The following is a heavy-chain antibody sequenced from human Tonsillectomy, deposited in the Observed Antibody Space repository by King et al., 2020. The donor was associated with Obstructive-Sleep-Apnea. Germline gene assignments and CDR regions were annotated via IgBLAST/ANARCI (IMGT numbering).Heavy chain of an antibody. J-gene: IGHJ4*02. CDR1: GFTFSNYW. D-gene: IGHD5-24*01. Sequence: VQLVESGGGLVQPGGSLRLSCAASGFTFSNYWMHWVRQAPGKGLVWVSRINGDGRSTTYADSVKGRFTISRDNAKNTLYLQMNGLRGEDTAVYYCIGDPARGDGEFFEDWGQGTLVTVSS. V-gene: IGHV3-74*01. CDR3: IGDPARGDGEFFED. CDR2: INGDGRST.